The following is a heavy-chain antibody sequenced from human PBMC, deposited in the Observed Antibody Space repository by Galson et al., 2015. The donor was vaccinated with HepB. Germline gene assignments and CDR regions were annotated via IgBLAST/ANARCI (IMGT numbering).Heavy chain of an antibody. CDR3: ARELSRDPQLNWFDP. Sequence: SETLSLTCTVSGGSISSYYWSWIRQPPGKGLEWIGYIYYSGSTNYNPSLKSRVTISVDTSKNQFSLKLSSVTAADTAVYYCARELSRDPQLNWFDPWGQGTLVTVSS. J-gene: IGHJ5*02. D-gene: IGHD1-1*01. V-gene: IGHV4-59*01. CDR2: IYYSGST. CDR1: GGSISSYY.